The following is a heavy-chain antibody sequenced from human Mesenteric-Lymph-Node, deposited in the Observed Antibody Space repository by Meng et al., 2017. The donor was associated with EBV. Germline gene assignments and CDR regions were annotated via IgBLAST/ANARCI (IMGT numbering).Heavy chain of an antibody. J-gene: IGHJ4*02. V-gene: IGHV6-1*01. Sequence: HVRRRQSVPGLVKPSQTLSLTFAISWESVPSTGGAWTWIRQSPSRGLEWLVRTYYRSKWYNDYAVSVKGRIAINPDTSKNQFFLQLNSVTPEDTAVYYCARDYGTSRPFEYWGQGSLVTVSS. CDR3: ARDYGTSRPFEY. CDR1: WESVPSTGGA. CDR2: TYYRSKWYN. D-gene: IGHD1/OR15-1a*01.